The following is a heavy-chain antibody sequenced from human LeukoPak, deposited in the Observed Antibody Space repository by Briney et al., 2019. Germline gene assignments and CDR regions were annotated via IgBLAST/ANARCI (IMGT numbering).Heavy chain of an antibody. Sequence: PGGSLRLSCAASGFTFDDYAMHWVRQAPGKGLEWVSGISWNSGSIGYADSVKGRFTISRDNAKNSLYLRMNSLRAEDTAVYYCARAPTGYYYGMDVWGQGTTVTVSS. V-gene: IGHV3-9*01. CDR2: ISWNSGSI. J-gene: IGHJ6*02. CDR3: ARAPTGYYYGMDV. CDR1: GFTFDDYA.